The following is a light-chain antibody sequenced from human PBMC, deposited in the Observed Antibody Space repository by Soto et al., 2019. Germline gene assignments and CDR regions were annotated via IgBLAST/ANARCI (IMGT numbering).Light chain of an antibody. V-gene: IGKV3-20*01. CDR3: HQYGT. J-gene: IGKJ1*01. CDR1: QNVDTKY. Sequence: EIVLTQSPFTLSLSPGETATLSCRASQNVDTKYLAWYQFKPGQAPRLLIYGASSRATGIPDRFSGSGSGTEFTLTISRLEPEDFTVYYCHQYGTFGQGTKVDIK. CDR2: GAS.